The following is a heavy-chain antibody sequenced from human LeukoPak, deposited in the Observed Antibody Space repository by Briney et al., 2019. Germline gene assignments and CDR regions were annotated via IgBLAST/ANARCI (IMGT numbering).Heavy chain of an antibody. CDR3: TTALPPNSGYDYYFFDY. CDR1: GFTFSNAW. Sequence: SGGSLRLSCAASGFTFSNAWMSWVRQAPGKGLEWVGRIKSKTDGGTTDYAAPVKGRFTISRDDSKNTLYLQMNSLKTEDTAVYYCTTALPPNSGYDYYFFDYWGQGTLVTVSS. CDR2: IKSKTDGGTT. J-gene: IGHJ4*02. D-gene: IGHD5-12*01. V-gene: IGHV3-15*01.